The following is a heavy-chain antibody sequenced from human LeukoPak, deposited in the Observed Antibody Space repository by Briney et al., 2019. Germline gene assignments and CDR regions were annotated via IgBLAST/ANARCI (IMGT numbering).Heavy chain of an antibody. CDR1: GFTFSSYS. CDR3: ARVYTNLICEWCMLLYYFDY. J-gene: IGHJ4*02. Sequence: GGSLRLSCAASGFTFSSYSMNWVRQAPGKGLEWVSSISSSSSYIYYADSVKGRFTISRDNAKNSLYLQMNSLRAEDTAVYYCARVYTNLICEWCMLLYYFDYWGQGTLVTVSS. CDR2: ISSSSSYI. V-gene: IGHV3-21*04. D-gene: IGHD2-8*01.